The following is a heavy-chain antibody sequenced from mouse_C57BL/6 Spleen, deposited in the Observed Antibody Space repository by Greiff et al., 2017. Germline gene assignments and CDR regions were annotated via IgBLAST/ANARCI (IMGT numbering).Heavy chain of an antibody. CDR3: ARDDGSPFDY. D-gene: IGHD2-3*01. V-gene: IGHV1-69*01. J-gene: IGHJ2*01. CDR2: IDPSDSYT. CDR1: GYTFTSYW. Sequence: QVQLKQPGAELVMPGASVKLSCKASGYTFTSYWMHWVKQRPGQGLEWIGEIDPSDSYTNYNQKFKGKSTLTVDKSSSTAYMQLSSLTSEDSAVYYCARDDGSPFDYWGQGTTLTVSS.